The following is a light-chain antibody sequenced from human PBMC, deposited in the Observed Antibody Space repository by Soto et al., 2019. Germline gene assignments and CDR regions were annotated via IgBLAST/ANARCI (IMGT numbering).Light chain of an antibody. Sequence: DIQMTQSPSSVSASVGDGVTITCRASQGITNWLTWYQQKPGKAPKLLIYAASILQSGVPSRFSGSGFGTDFTLTISSLQPEDFATYYCQQANSFPWTFGQGTKVELK. J-gene: IGKJ1*01. CDR1: QGITNW. V-gene: IGKV1-12*01. CDR3: QQANSFPWT. CDR2: AAS.